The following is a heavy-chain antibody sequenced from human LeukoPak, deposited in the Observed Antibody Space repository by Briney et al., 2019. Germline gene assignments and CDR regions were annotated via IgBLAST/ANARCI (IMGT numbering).Heavy chain of an antibody. Sequence: ASVKVSCKASGYTITDYYMHWVRQAPGQGPERMGWVNPNSGGTNYAQKFQGRVTMTRDTSISTAYMELSRLRSDDTAVYYCARISVGANSFDYWGQGTLVTVSS. V-gene: IGHV1-2*02. J-gene: IGHJ4*02. CDR2: VNPNSGGT. CDR1: GYTITDYY. CDR3: ARISVGANSFDY. D-gene: IGHD1-26*01.